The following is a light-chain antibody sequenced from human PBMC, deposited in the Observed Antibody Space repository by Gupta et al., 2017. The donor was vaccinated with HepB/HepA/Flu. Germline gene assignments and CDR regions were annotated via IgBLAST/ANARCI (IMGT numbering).Light chain of an antibody. J-gene: IGLJ2*01. V-gene: IGLV2-14*01. CDR1: SSDVGAHNY. CDR3: SSYTSSSTLV. Sequence: QSALTQPASVSGSPGPSIPISCTGTSSDVGAHNYVSWYQQNPGKAPKLMIYDVSNRPSGVSNRFSGSKSGNTASLTISGLQAEDEADYYCSSYTSSSTLVFGGGTKVTVL. CDR2: DVS.